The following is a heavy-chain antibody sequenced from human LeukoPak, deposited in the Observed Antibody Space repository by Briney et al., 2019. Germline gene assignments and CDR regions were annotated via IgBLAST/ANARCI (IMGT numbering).Heavy chain of an antibody. J-gene: IGHJ4*02. CDR1: GGSFSGYY. CDR2: IHYSGST. D-gene: IGHD6-19*01. V-gene: IGHV4-34*11. CDR3: ARWYSSGWAFDY. Sequence: PSETLSLTCAVYGGSFSGYYWSWIRQPPGKGLEWIGYIHYSGSTKYNPSHKSRVTISVDTSKNQFSLKLSSVTAADTAVYYCARWYSSGWAFDYWGQGTLVTVSS.